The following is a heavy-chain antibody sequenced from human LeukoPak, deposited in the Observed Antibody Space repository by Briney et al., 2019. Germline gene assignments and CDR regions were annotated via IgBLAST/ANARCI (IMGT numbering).Heavy chain of an antibody. D-gene: IGHD3-10*01. Sequence: SETLSLTCTVSGGSISSYYWNWIRQPPGKGLEWIGYIYYSGSTNYNPSLKSRVTMSVDTSKNQFSLKLSSVTAADTAVYYCARDRRQWFGELYPFDYWGQGTLVTVSS. CDR3: ARDRRQWFGELYPFDY. J-gene: IGHJ4*02. CDR1: GGSISSYY. CDR2: IYYSGST. V-gene: IGHV4-59*12.